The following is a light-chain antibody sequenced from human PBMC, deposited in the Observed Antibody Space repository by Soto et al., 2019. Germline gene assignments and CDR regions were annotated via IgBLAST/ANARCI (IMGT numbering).Light chain of an antibody. Sequence: QSVLTQPPSASGTPGQRVTISCFGSSSNIGSNTVNWYQQVPGTAPKLLIYSDNQRPSGVPDRFSGSKSGTSASLAISGLQSEAEGDYYCAVWDDSLNGWVFGGGTKLTVL. CDR1: SSNIGSNT. J-gene: IGLJ3*02. CDR2: SDN. CDR3: AVWDDSLNGWV. V-gene: IGLV1-44*01.